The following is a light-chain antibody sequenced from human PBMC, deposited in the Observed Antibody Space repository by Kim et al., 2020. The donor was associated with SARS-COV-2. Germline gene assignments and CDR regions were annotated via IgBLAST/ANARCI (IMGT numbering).Light chain of an antibody. CDR1: QSLVYSDGNTY. CDR2: KVS. Sequence: DVVMTQSPLSLPVTLGQPASISCRSSQSLVYSDGNTYLNWFQQRTGQSPRRLIYKVSNRDSGVPDRFSGSESGTDFTLKISRVEAEDVGVYYCMQGIHPITFGQGTRLEIK. J-gene: IGKJ5*01. CDR3: MQGIHPIT. V-gene: IGKV2-30*01.